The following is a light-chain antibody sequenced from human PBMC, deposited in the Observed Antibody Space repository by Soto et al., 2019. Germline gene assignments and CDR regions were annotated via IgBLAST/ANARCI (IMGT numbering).Light chain of an antibody. Sequence: QSVLTQPPSVSGSPGQTVTISCTGTSSNIGACYDVHWYQQLPGTAPKLLIYGNRNRPSGVPDRFSGSKSGNAASLAITGLQAEDEADYYCQSYDSSLSGSVFGGGTKLTVL. CDR2: GNR. CDR1: SSNIGACYD. CDR3: QSYDSSLSGSV. J-gene: IGLJ3*02. V-gene: IGLV1-40*01.